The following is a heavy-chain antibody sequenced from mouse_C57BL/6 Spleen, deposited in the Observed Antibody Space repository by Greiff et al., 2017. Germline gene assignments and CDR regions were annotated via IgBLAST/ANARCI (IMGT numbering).Heavy chain of an antibody. V-gene: IGHV2-5*01. J-gene: IGHJ1*03. CDR3: AKGGTTVPDWYFDV. Sequence: QVHVKQSGPGLVQPSQSLSITCTVSGFSLTSYGVHWVRQSPGKGLEWLGVIWRGGSTDYNAAFMSRLSITKDNSKSQVFFKMNSLQADDTAIYXCAKGGTTVPDWYFDVWRTRTTVTVSS. D-gene: IGHD1-1*01. CDR2: IWRGGST. CDR1: GFSLTSYG.